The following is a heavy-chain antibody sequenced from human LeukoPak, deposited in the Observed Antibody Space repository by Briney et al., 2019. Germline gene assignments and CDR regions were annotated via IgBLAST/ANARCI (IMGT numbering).Heavy chain of an antibody. D-gene: IGHD2-2*01. J-gene: IGHJ5*02. V-gene: IGHV6-1*01. CDR1: GDSVSSNSVT. CDR2: TYYRSTWYN. CDR3: ARRLTQYDCFDP. Sequence: SQTLSLTCAISGDSVSSNSVTWNWIRQSPSRGLEWLGRTYYRSTWYNDYAVSVRGRITVNPDTSKNQFSLHLNSVTPEDTAVYYFARRLTQYDCFDPWGQGILVTVSS.